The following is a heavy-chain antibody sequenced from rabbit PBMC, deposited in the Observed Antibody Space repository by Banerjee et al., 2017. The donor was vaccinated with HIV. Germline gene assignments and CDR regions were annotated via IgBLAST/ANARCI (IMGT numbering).Heavy chain of an antibody. CDR2: IYGTTSGSD. D-gene: IGHD4-1*01. CDR1: GFTLSGGYC. J-gene: IGHJ4*01. Sequence: QSLEESGGDLVKPGASLTLTCTASGFTLSGGYCMCWVRQASGKGLEWIACIYGTTSGSDYYANWEKGRFTISKTSSTTVTLQMTSLTAADTATYFCARGISSSAWGAGLWGPGTLVTVS. V-gene: IGHV1S40*01. CDR3: ARGISSSAWGAGL.